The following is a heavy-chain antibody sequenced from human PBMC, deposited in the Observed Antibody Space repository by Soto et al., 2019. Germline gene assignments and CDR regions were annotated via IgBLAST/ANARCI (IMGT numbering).Heavy chain of an antibody. V-gene: IGHV1-69*13. CDR1: GGTFSSYA. CDR3: ARHSYGYDYYYGMDV. J-gene: IGHJ6*02. CDR2: IIPIFGTA. D-gene: IGHD5-18*01. Sequence: SVKVSCKASGGTFSSYAISWLRQAPGQGLEWMGGIIPIFGTANYAQKFQGRVTITADESTSTAYMELSSLRSEDTAVYYCARHSYGYDYYYGMDVWGQGTTVTVSS.